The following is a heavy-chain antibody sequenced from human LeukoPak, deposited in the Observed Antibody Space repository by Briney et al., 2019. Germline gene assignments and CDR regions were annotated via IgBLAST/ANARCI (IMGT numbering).Heavy chain of an antibody. CDR3: ANLDTGSFDY. D-gene: IGHD3-10*01. Sequence: GGTLRLSCAASGFTFSSYGMSWVRQAPGKGLEWVSAISGSGGSTYYADSVKGRFTISRDNSKNTLYLQMNSLRAEDTAVYYCANLDTGSFDYWGQGTLVTVSS. CDR1: GFTFSSYG. CDR2: ISGSGGST. V-gene: IGHV3-23*01. J-gene: IGHJ4*02.